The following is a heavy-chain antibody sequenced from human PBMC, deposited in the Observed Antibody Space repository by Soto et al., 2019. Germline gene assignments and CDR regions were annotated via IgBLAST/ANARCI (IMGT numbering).Heavy chain of an antibody. CDR1: GYTFSSYF. V-gene: IGHV1-18*01. CDR3: ARDLPPVDY. Sequence: QVQLVQSGAEVKKPGASVKVSCKASGYTFSSYFISWVRQAPGQGLEWMGWISAYNGNTNYAKNPQGRDNMTTDTATSTAYMELRSLRSDDTAVYYGARDLPPVDYWGQGTLVTVSS. CDR2: ISAYNGNT. J-gene: IGHJ4*02.